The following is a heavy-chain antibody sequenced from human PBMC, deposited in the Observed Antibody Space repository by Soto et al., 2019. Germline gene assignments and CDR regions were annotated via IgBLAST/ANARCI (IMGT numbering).Heavy chain of an antibody. CDR2: ISGSGGST. Sequence: GGSLRLSCAASGFTFSSYAMSWVRQAPGKGLEWVSAISGSGGSTYYADSVKGRFTISRDNSKNTLYLQMNSLRAEDTVVYYCAKCQGDYYYYGMDVWGQGTTVTVSS. D-gene: IGHD3-16*01. J-gene: IGHJ6*02. CDR1: GFTFSSYA. CDR3: AKCQGDYYYYGMDV. V-gene: IGHV3-23*01.